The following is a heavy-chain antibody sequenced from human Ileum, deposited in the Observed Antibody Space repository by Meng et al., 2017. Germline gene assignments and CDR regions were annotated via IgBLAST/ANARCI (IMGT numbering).Heavy chain of an antibody. CDR1: GDSAHGNRAA. J-gene: IGHJ4*02. V-gene: IGHV6-1*01. CDR3: ATWRFGY. Sequence: QFPLQDSRPVLLKPPQTRSPTAAIPGDSAHGNRAAWNWLRQSPSRVLGWLGRTYYRSKRHNDYAEPVKGRISITPDTPKNQFSLHLNSVTPEDTAVYYCATWRFGYWGQGTLVTVSS. CDR2: TYYRSKRHN.